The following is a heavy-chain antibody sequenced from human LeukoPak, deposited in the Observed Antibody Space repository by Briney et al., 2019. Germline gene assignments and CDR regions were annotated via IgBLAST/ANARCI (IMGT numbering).Heavy chain of an antibody. J-gene: IGHJ6*03. Sequence: GGSLRLSCVASGFTFSSYWMSWVRQAPGKGLEWVANIKQDESEKFYVDSVKGRFTISRDNAKNSLYLQMNSLRAEDTAVYYCAREGIWFGSSNYYYYYMDVWGKGTTVTISS. D-gene: IGHD3-10*01. CDR1: GFTFSSYW. CDR3: AREGIWFGSSNYYYYYMDV. CDR2: IKQDESEK. V-gene: IGHV3-7*01.